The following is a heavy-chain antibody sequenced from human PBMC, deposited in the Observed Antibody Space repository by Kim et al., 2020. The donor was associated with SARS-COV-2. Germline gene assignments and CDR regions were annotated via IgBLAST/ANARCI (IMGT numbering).Heavy chain of an antibody. CDR1: GYTFTSYA. V-gene: IGHV7-4-1*02. J-gene: IGHJ4*02. Sequence: ASVKVSCKASGYTFTSYAMNWVRQAPGQGLEWMGWINTNTGNPTYAQSFTGRFVFSLDTSVSTAYLQISSLKAEDTAVYYCATYYDILTGYYDAGWAFDYWGQGTLVTVSS. D-gene: IGHD3-9*01. CDR3: ATYYDILTGYYDAGWAFDY. CDR2: INTNTGNP.